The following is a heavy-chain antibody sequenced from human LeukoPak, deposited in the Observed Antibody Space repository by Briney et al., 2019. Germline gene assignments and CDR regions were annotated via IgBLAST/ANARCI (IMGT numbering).Heavy chain of an antibody. CDR3: ARVVQSTDSSGFYLPEYFQH. D-gene: IGHD3-22*01. CDR2: IYTSGST. CDR1: GGSISSGSYY. Sequence: SQTLSLTCTVSGGSISSGSYYWSWIRQPAGKGLEWIGRIYTSGSTNYNPSLKSRVTISVDTSKNQFSLKLSSVTAADTAVYYCARVVQSTDSSGFYLPEYFQHWGQGTLVTVSS. J-gene: IGHJ1*01. V-gene: IGHV4-61*02.